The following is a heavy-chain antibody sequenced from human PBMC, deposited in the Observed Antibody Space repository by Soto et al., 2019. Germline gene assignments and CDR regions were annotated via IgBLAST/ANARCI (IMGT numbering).Heavy chain of an antibody. CDR1: GDSVSSNSAA. J-gene: IGHJ6*03. CDR3: ARGSWDDVTGHYYMDV. D-gene: IGHD1-1*01. CDR2: TYYRSKWYI. Sequence: QVQLQQSGPGLVKPSQNLSLTCDISGDSVSSNSAAWNWIRQTPSRGLEWLGRTYYRSKWYINYAVSVKSRITVNPGTSKNQFTLQLNSVTPEDTAVYYCARGSWDDVTGHYYMDVWGKGTTFTVSS. V-gene: IGHV6-1*01.